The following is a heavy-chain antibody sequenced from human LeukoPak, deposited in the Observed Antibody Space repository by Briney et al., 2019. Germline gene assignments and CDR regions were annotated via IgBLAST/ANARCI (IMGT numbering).Heavy chain of an antibody. Sequence: SQTLSLTCTVSGGSISSGSYYWSWIRQPAGKGLEWIGRIYTSGSTNYNPSLKSRVTISVDTSKNQFSLKLNSVTAADTAVYYCARVWSISYYDFWSGTDYGMDVWGQGTTVTVSS. V-gene: IGHV4-61*02. CDR2: IYTSGST. CDR1: GGSISSGSYY. D-gene: IGHD3-3*01. J-gene: IGHJ6*02. CDR3: ARVWSISYYDFWSGTDYGMDV.